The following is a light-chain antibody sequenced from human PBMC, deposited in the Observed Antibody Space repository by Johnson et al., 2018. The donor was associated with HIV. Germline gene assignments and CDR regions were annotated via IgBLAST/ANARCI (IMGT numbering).Light chain of an antibody. Sequence: QSVLTQPPSVSAAPGQKVTISCSGSSSNIGNNYVSWYQQLPGTAPRIVTYDNNKRPSGIPNRFSGSKSGTSATLGITGLQTGDEADYYFGTWESSLMSLAFGTGTKVTVL. CDR1: SSNIGNNY. J-gene: IGLJ1*01. CDR2: DNN. V-gene: IGLV1-51*01. CDR3: GTWESSLMSLA.